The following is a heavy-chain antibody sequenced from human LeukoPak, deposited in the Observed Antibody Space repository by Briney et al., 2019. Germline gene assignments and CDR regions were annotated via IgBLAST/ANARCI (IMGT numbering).Heavy chain of an antibody. CDR2: ISSNGGSI. CDR1: GFTFGTYA. D-gene: IGHD6-19*01. CDR3: VKDRGSSGWSGIDD. V-gene: IGHV3-64D*09. Sequence: GGSLRLSCSASGFTFGTYAMHWVRQAPGKGLEYVSVISSNGGSIYYGDSVKGRFTVSRDNSIYTLYLQMSSLRAEDTAVYYCVKDRGSSGWSGIDDWGQGTLVTVSS. J-gene: IGHJ4*02.